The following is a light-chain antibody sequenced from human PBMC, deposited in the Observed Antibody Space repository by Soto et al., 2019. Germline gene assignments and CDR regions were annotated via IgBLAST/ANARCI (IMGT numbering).Light chain of an antibody. CDR1: QSVSSTY. Sequence: EIVLTPSPGTLSLSPGERATLSCRVSQSVSSTYLAWYQQRPGQAPRFXIYGASGRDTGIPDRFSGSGSGTDFTLTISRLEPEDFAVYYCQQYGSSTWTFGQGTQVDIK. J-gene: IGKJ1*01. V-gene: IGKV3-20*01. CDR3: QQYGSSTWT. CDR2: GAS.